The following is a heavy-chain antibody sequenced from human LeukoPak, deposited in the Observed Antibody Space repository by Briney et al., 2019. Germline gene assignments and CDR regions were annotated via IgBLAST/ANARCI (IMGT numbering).Heavy chain of an antibody. J-gene: IGHJ4*02. CDR1: GFTFSSYG. Sequence: GGSLRLSCAASGFTFSSYGMHWVRQAPGKGLEWVAVISYDGSNKYYADSVKGRFTISRDNSKNTLYLQMNSLRAEDTAVYYCARGVYDSGGYYLSDFDYWGQGTLVTVSS. D-gene: IGHD3-22*01. V-gene: IGHV3-30*03. CDR2: ISYDGSNK. CDR3: ARGVYDSGGYYLSDFDY.